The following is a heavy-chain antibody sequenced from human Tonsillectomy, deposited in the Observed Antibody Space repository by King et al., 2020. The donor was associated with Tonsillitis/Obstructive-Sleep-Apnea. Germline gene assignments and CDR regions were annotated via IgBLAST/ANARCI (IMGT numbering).Heavy chain of an antibody. Sequence: VQLVESGGGVVNPGGSLRLSCAASGFTFSDYYMSGNRQDPGKGLERGSYIISSSSYTNYADSVKGRFTISRDNAKNSLYLQMNSLRAEDTAVYYCAREESDYWGQGTLVTVSS. D-gene: IGHD2/OR15-2a*01. J-gene: IGHJ4*02. CDR2: IISSSSYT. V-gene: IGHV3-11*05. CDR1: GFTFSDYY. CDR3: AREESDY.